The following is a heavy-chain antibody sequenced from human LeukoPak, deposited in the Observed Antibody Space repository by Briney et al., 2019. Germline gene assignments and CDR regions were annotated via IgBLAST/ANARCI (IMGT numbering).Heavy chain of an antibody. CDR1: RFTFRRYS. CDR3: VRISTLIAGGY. CDR2: INQDGSEK. J-gene: IGHJ4*02. Sequence: PGGSLRLSCAASRFTFRRYSMTWVRQAPGKGLEWVANINQDGSEKNYVDSVKGRFTISRDNAKNSLNLQMNSLRAEDTAIYYCVRISTLIAGGYWGKGTLVTVSS. V-gene: IGHV3-7*01. D-gene: IGHD2-21*01.